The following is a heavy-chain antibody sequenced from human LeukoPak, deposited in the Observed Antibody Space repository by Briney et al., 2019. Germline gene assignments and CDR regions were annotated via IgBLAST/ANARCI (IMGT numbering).Heavy chain of an antibody. V-gene: IGHV3-23*01. D-gene: IGHD1-26*01. CDR1: GFTFSSYA. Sequence: GGSLRLSCAASGFTFSSYAMSWVRQAPGKGLEWVSAISGSGGSTYYADSVKGRFTISRGNSKNTLYLQMNSLRAEDTAVYYCAKRRGSGSELDYWGQGTLVTVSS. CDR3: AKRRGSGSELDY. J-gene: IGHJ4*02. CDR2: ISGSGGST.